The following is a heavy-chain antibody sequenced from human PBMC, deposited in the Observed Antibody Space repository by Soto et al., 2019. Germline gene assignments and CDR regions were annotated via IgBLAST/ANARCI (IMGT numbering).Heavy chain of an antibody. CDR3: ARGERDSCSGGDCFYFDY. J-gene: IGHJ4*02. CDR2: ISTYNSNT. Sequence: QVQLVQSGGEVKKPGASVKVSCKASGYTFTNYGISWVRLAPGQGLEWLGWISTYNSNTNSAPRLQGRLTITTDTSTSADYMQLRLLSSDDTAVYYCARGERDSCSGGDCFYFDYWGQGTLVTVSS. CDR1: GYTFTNYG. D-gene: IGHD2-21*02. V-gene: IGHV1-18*04.